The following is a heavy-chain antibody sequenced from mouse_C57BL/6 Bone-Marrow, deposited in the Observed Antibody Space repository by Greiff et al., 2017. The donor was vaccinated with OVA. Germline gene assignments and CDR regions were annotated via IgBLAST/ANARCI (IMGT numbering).Heavy chain of an antibody. CDR2: IRSKSSNYAT. Sequence: EVMLVESGGGLVQPKGSLKLSCAASGFTFNTYAMHWVRQAPGKGLEWVARIRSKSSNYATYYADSVKDRFTISRDDSQSMLYLQMNNLKTEDTAMYYCVRGTAYYSNFWFAYWGQGTLVTVSA. CDR3: VRGTAYYSNFWFAY. J-gene: IGHJ3*01. D-gene: IGHD2-5*01. CDR1: GFTFNTYA. V-gene: IGHV10-3*01.